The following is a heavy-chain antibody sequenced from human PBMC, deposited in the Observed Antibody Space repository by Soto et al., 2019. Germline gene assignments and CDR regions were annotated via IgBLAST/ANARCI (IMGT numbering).Heavy chain of an antibody. CDR2: IYYSGST. CDR3: ARQEGRDLGYYYYYGMDV. Sequence: QVQLQESGPGLVKPSETLSLTCTVSGGSISSYYWSWIRQPPGKGLEWIGYIYYSGSTNYNPSLKIRVTISVDTSKNQFSLKLSSVTAADTAVYYCARQEGRDLGYYYYYGMDVWGQGTTVTVSS. D-gene: IGHD3-3*01. CDR1: GGSISSYY. V-gene: IGHV4-59*08. J-gene: IGHJ6*02.